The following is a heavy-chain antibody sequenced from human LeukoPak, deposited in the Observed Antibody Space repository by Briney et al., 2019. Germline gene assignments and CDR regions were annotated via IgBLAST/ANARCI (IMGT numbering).Heavy chain of an antibody. Sequence: GGSLRLSCAASGFTFSRYGMHWVRQAPGKGLEWVAVISYDGSNTYYVDSVRGRFTISRDNSKNTLFLQLNSLRAEDTAVYYCARDNAGLGCRGVYSPAGDYWGQGTLVPVSS. CDR3: ARDNAGLGCRGVYSPAGDY. J-gene: IGHJ4*02. CDR2: ISYDGSNT. V-gene: IGHV3-30*04. CDR1: GFTFSRYG. D-gene: IGHD2-15*01.